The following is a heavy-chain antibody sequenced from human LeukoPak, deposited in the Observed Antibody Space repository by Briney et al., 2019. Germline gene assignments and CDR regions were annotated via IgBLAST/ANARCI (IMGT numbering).Heavy chain of an antibody. D-gene: IGHD2-8*01. CDR1: GFTFSSYA. J-gene: IGHJ4*02. CDR2: ISGSGGST. Sequence: GGSLRLSCAASGFTFSSYAMSWVRQAPGKGLEWVSAISGSGGSTYYADSVKGRFTISRDNSKNTLYLQMNSLRAEDTAVYYCARVTGYCTNGVCYRGGYYFDYWGQGTLVTVSS. V-gene: IGHV3-23*01. CDR3: ARVTGYCTNGVCYRGGYYFDY.